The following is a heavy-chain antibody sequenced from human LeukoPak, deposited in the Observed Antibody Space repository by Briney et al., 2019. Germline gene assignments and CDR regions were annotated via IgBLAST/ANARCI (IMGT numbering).Heavy chain of an antibody. V-gene: IGHV3-7*01. D-gene: IGHD5-18*01. J-gene: IGHJ4*02. CDR1: GLTFSNAW. CDR3: ARVVGYQYYFDF. Sequence: GGSLRLSCAASGLTFSNAWMNWVRQAPGKGLEWVANIKQDGSEKYYVDSMKGRFTISRDNAKNSLYLQMNSLRAEDTAVYYCARVVGYQYYFDFWGQGTLVTVSS. CDR2: IKQDGSEK.